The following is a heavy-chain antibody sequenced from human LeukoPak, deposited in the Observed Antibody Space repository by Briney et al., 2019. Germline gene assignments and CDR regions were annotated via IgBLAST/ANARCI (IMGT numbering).Heavy chain of an antibody. CDR2: IYHSGST. D-gene: IGHD3-9*01. V-gene: IGHV4-34*01. CDR1: SGSFSGYY. J-gene: IGHJ1*01. Sequence: SETLSLTCAVYSGSFSGYYWSWIRQPPGKGLEWIGSIYHSGSTYYNPSLKSRVTISVDTSKNQFSLKLSSVTAADTAVYYCAKDNYDILTGYFPGYFQHWGQGTLVTVSS. CDR3: AKDNYDILTGYFPGYFQH.